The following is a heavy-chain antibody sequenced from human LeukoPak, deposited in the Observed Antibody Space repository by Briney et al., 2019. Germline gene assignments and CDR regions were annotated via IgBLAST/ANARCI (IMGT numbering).Heavy chain of an antibody. CDR2: IYHSGST. J-gene: IGHJ3*02. CDR3: ARVTTVTKDAFDI. V-gene: IGHV4-39*07. Sequence: SETLSLTCTVSGGSISSSSYYWGWIRQPPGKGLEWIGYIYHSGSTYYNPSLKSRVTISVDRSKNQFSLKLSSVTAADTAVYYCARVTTVTKDAFDIWGQGTMVTVSS. CDR1: GGSISSSSYY. D-gene: IGHD4-11*01.